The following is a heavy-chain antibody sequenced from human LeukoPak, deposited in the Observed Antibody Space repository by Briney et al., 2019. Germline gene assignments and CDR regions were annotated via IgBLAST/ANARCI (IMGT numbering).Heavy chain of an antibody. V-gene: IGHV3-11*03. CDR2: ISSSSSYT. CDR1: GFAFSDYY. CDR3: AKARLRNDAFDI. Sequence: PGGSLRLSCAASGFAFSDYYMNWIRQAPGKGLEWVSYISSSSSYTNYADSVKGRFTISRDNAKNSLYLQMNSLRAEDTAMYYCAKARLRNDAFDIWGQGTRVTVSS. D-gene: IGHD4-17*01. J-gene: IGHJ3*02.